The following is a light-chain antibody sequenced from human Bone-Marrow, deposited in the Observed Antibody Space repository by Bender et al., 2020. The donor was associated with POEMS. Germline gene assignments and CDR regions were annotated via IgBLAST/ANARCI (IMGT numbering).Light chain of an antibody. V-gene: IGLV2-14*02. J-gene: IGLJ3*02. CDR3: SSYTSSDTLV. Sequence: QSALTQPASVSGSPGQSITISCTGTSSDVGSYNVVSWYQQHPGKAPKLMIYEGNKRPSGVSTRFSGSKSGNTAYLTISGLQPEDEADYYCSSYTSSDTLVFGGGTKLTVL. CDR2: EGN. CDR1: SSDVGSYNV.